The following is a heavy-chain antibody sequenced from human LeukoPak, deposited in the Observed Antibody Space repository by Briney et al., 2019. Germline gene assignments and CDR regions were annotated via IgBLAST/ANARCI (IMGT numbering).Heavy chain of an antibody. CDR2: FYYSGST. J-gene: IGHJ6*03. D-gene: IGHD5-12*01. CDR3: ANSRWLIDYYLDV. CDR1: GASIISSAYS. Sequence: PSETLSLTCTVAGASIISSAYSWGWIRKPPGKGLEWIVSFYYSGSTYYNPSLKSRITIAADTSKNQFSLNVSSVTAADTAVYYCANSRWLIDYYLDVWGKGTTVIVSS. V-gene: IGHV4-39*07.